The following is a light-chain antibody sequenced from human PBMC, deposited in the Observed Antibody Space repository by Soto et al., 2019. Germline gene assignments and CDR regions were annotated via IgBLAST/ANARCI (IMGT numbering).Light chain of an antibody. J-gene: IGKJ1*01. CDR2: GAS. CDR1: QSIGPY. V-gene: IGKV1-39*01. Sequence: EIQVSKTLSSLSASVGDRVTITCRASQSIGPYLNWYHQKPGKAPQLLIYGASTLQSGVPSRFSASGSGTHFTLTINSLQPEDFGTYSCQQSYSTPTFGQGTKV. CDR3: QQSYSTPT.